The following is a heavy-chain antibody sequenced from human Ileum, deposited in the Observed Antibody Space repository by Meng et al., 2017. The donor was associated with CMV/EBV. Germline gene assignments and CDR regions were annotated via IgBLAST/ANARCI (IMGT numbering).Heavy chain of an antibody. CDR2: IDTNTGNP. V-gene: IGHV7-4-1*02. D-gene: IGHD1-26*01. J-gene: IGHJ4*02. CDR1: GYTFTSNN. Sequence: QVHLVQSGSELKKPGASVKVSCKTSGYTFTSNNIIWVRQAPGQGPEWMGWIDTNTGNPTYAQGFTGRFVFSLDTSDNTAYLQISSLKAEDTAVYYCARDGLSGRYFDYWGQGTRVTIAS. CDR3: ARDGLSGRYFDY.